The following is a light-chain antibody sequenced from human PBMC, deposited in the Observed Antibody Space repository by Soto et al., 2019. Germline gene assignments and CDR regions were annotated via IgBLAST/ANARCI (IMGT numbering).Light chain of an antibody. V-gene: IGKV1-27*01. CDR3: QKYSSASSLT. CDR1: QGIVNY. Sequence: DIQMTQSPSSLSASVGDRVTITCRASQGIVNYLAWYKQKPGKVPKLLIYAASTLQSGVPSRFSGSGSGTDFTLTISSLQPEAVATYYCQKYSSASSLTFGGGTKVEI. CDR2: AAS. J-gene: IGKJ4*01.